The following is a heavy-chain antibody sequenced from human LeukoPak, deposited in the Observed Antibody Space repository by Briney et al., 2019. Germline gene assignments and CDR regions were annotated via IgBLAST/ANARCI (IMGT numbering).Heavy chain of an antibody. V-gene: IGHV3-23*01. CDR1: GFTFTNYA. CDR3: ARDKKIAVAGTGFDY. D-gene: IGHD6-19*01. J-gene: IGHJ4*02. Sequence: GGSLRLSCAASGFTFTNYAMTWVRQAPGKGLEWVAATVGIGPDTYHADSVKGRFTISRDNSKNILYLQMNSLRAEDTAVYYCARDKKIAVAGTGFDYWGQGTLVTVSS. CDR2: TVGIGPDT.